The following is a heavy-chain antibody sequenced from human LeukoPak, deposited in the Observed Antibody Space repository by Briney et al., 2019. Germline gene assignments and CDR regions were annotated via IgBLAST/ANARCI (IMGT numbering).Heavy chain of an antibody. CDR2: IYHSGTT. J-gene: IGHJ5*02. CDR3: ATYSSSDWFDP. V-gene: IGHV4-30-2*01. Sequence: SQTLSLTCAVSGGSISSGGYSWNWIRQPPGKGLEWIGYIYHSGTTYYNPSLKSRVTISEDRSKNQFSLKLSSVTAADTAVYYCATYSSSDWFDPWGQGTLVTVSS. CDR1: GGSISSGGYS. D-gene: IGHD6-6*01.